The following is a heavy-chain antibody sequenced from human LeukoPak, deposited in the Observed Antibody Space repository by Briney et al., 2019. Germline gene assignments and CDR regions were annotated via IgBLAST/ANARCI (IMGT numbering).Heavy chain of an antibody. Sequence: PGRSLRLSCAASGFTFSNFGMHWVRQAPGKGLEWVAVIWYDGSNKYYADSVKGRFTISRDNSKNTLYLQTNSLRAEDTAVYYCARRYCSGGSCYSFSGDWFDPWGQGTLVTVSS. CDR1: GFTFSNFG. D-gene: IGHD2-15*01. CDR2: IWYDGSNK. V-gene: IGHV3-33*01. J-gene: IGHJ5*02. CDR3: ARRYCSGGSCYSFSGDWFDP.